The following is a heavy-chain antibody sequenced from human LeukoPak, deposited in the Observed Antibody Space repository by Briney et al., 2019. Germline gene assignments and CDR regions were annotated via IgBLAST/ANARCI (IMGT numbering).Heavy chain of an antibody. Sequence: ASVKVSCKASGYIFTDYYMHWVRQAPGQELGWMGRINPNSGGTNYAQKFQGRVTITRDTSASTAYMELSSLRSEDTAVYYCARPENYYDSSGYYTVFDYWGQGTLVTVSS. D-gene: IGHD3-22*01. CDR2: INPNSGGT. CDR3: ARPENYYDSSGYYTVFDY. CDR1: GYIFTDYY. J-gene: IGHJ4*02. V-gene: IGHV1/OR15-1*04.